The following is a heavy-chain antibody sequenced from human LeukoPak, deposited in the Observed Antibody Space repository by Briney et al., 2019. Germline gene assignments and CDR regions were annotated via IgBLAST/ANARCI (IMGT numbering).Heavy chain of an antibody. CDR3: ARDLLSFLLVVVAATPYFDY. CDR2: ISYDGSNK. V-gene: IGHV3-30*04. J-gene: IGHJ4*02. Sequence: GGSLRLSCAASGFTFSSYAMHWVRQAPGKGLEWVAVISYDGSNKYYADSVKGRFTISRDNSKNTPYLQMNSLRAEDTAVYYCARDLLSFLLVVVAATPYFDYWGQGTLVTVSS. D-gene: IGHD2-15*01. CDR1: GFTFSSYA.